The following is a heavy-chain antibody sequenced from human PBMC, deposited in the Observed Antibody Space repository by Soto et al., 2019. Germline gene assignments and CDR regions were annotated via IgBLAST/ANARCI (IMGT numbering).Heavy chain of an antibody. Sequence: SETLSLTCTLSGGSISSYYWSWVRQPPGKGLEWIGYNYYSGSTNYNPSLKSRVTISVDTSKNQFSLKLSSVTAADTAVYYCARVVYYYYYYMDVWGKGTTVTVSS. CDR2: NYYSGST. V-gene: IGHV4-59*01. CDR1: GGSISSYY. J-gene: IGHJ6*03. CDR3: ARVVYYYYYYMDV.